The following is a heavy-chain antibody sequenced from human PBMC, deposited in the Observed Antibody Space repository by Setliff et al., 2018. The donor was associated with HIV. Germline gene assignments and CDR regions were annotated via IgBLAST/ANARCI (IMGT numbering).Heavy chain of an antibody. CDR2: IHTSGST. CDR3: ARTGYAFDL. CDR1: GGSMNENH. Sequence: SETLSLTCTVSGGSMNENHWSWIRQSPGKGLEWIAYIHTSGSTYFNPSFVSRATISIDSSENQFSLKLRSLTAADTAVYFCARTGYAFDLWGPGTMVT. J-gene: IGHJ3*01. V-gene: IGHV4-4*08.